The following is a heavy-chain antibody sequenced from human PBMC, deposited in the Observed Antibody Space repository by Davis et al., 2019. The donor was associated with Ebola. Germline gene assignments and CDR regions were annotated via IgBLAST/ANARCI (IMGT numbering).Heavy chain of an antibody. D-gene: IGHD7-27*01. Sequence: ASVKVSCKASGYTFTSYYMHWVRQAPGQGLEWMGIINPSGGSTSYAQKFQGRVTITADESTSTAYMELSSLRSEDTAVYYCAREGLGNHFDYWGQGTLVTVSS. J-gene: IGHJ4*02. CDR3: AREGLGNHFDY. CDR1: GYTFTSYY. CDR2: INPSGGST. V-gene: IGHV1-46*01.